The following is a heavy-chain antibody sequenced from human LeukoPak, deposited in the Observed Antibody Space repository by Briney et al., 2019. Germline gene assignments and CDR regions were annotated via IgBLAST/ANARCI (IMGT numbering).Heavy chain of an antibody. D-gene: IGHD4-23*01. V-gene: IGHV3-33*06. J-gene: IGHJ3*02. CDR2: IWYDGSKK. CDR1: GFTFSSYG. Sequence: GGSLTLSCAASGFTFSSYGMHWVRQAPGKGLEWVAVIWYDGSKKYHADSVKGRFTISRDNSKNTLYLQMNSLRAEDKAVYYCAKGGGNSGKDAFDIWGQGTMVTVSS. CDR3: AKGGGNSGKDAFDI.